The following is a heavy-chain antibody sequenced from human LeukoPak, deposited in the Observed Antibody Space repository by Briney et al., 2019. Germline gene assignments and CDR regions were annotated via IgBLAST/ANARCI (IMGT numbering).Heavy chain of an antibody. J-gene: IGHJ4*02. D-gene: IGHD4-17*01. CDR1: GGTFRSFA. CDR3: AIFQGTYGDNDNDF. V-gene: IGHV1-69*13. CDR2: IIPMINTP. Sequence: ASVKVSCKASGGTFRSFAINWVRQAPGRGLEWMGGIIPMINTPKYAQRFQGRVSITADESTSTGYMEVSSLRSEDTAVYYCAIFQGTYGDNDNDFWGQGTLVTVSS.